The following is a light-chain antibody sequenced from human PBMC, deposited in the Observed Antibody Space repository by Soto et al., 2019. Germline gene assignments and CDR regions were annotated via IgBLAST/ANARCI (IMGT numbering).Light chain of an antibody. CDR2: GAF. CDR3: QQRNVWPPVT. V-gene: IGKV3-11*01. J-gene: IGKJ5*01. CDR1: PRFTNF. Sequence: EIVLTQSPATLSLSPGERATLSCRASPRFTNFLAWYQQKPGQAPRLLIYGAFNRATGIPARFSGSGSGTDFTLTISSLEPEDSAVYYCQQRNVWPPVTFGQGTRLEIK.